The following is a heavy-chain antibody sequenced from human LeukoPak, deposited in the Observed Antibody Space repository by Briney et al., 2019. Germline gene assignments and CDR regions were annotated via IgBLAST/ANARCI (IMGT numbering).Heavy chain of an antibody. CDR2: ISGSNGTT. Sequence: GGSLRLSCAASGFSFSTYAMSWVRQAPGKGLEWVSAISGSNGTTYYADSVKGRFTISRDNSKNTLHLQMNSLRAEDTAVYYCAREGTGTTISGAFDIWGQGTMVTVSS. CDR1: GFSFSTYA. V-gene: IGHV3-23*01. J-gene: IGHJ3*02. CDR3: AREGTGTTISGAFDI. D-gene: IGHD1-7*01.